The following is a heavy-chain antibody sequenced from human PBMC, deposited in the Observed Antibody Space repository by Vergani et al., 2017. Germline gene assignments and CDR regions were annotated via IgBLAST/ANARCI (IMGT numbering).Heavy chain of an antibody. J-gene: IGHJ4*02. CDR2: TYYRSKWYN. CDR3: ARFGPYSDIVVVPAAKAFDY. V-gene: IGHV6-1*01. CDR1: GDSVSSNSAA. D-gene: IGHD2-2*01. Sequence: QVQLQQSGPGLVKPSQTLSLTCAISGDSVSSNSAAWNWIRQSPSRGLEWLGRTYYRSKWYNDYAVSVKSRITINPDTSKNQFSLKLSSVTAADTAVYYCARFGPYSDIVVVPAAKAFDYWGQGTLVTVSS.